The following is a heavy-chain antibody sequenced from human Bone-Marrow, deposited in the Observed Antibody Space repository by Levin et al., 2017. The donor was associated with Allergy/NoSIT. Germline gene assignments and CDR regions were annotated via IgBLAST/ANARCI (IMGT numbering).Heavy chain of an antibody. CDR3: AKEGLAVAGYYVAS. CDR1: GFTFSSYA. D-gene: IGHD6-19*01. CDR2: ISGSGAIT. Sequence: GGSLRLSCAASGFTFSSYAMSWVRQAPGKGLEWVSSISGSGAITHYAESVKGRFTISRDISKNMLHLQMNSLRAEDTALYFCAKEGLAVAGYYVASWGQGTLVTASS. V-gene: IGHV3-23*01. J-gene: IGHJ4*02.